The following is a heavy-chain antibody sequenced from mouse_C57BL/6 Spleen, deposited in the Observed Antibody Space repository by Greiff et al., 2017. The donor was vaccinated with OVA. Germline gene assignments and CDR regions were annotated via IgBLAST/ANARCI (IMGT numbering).Heavy chain of an antibody. V-gene: IGHV1-61*01. Sequence: QVQLQQPGAELVRPGSSVKLSCKASGYTFTSYWMDWVKQRPGQGLEWIGNIYPSDSETHYNQKFKDKATLTVDKPSSTAYMQLSSLTSEDSAVYYCASRLRVYAMDYWGQGTSVTVSS. D-gene: IGHD2-4*01. J-gene: IGHJ4*01. CDR3: ASRLRVYAMDY. CDR2: IYPSDSET. CDR1: GYTFTSYW.